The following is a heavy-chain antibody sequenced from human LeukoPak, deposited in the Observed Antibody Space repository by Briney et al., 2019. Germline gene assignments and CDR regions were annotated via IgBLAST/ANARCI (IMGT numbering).Heavy chain of an antibody. CDR2: IYTSGST. Sequence: SQTLSLTCTVSGGSISSGSYYWSWIRQPAGKGLEWIGRIYTSGSTNYNPSLKSRVTISVDTSKNPFSLKLSSVTAADTAVYYCGSGYSYGYSYYYYGMDVWGQGTTVTVSS. V-gene: IGHV4-61*02. J-gene: IGHJ6*02. CDR1: GGSISSGSYY. D-gene: IGHD5-18*01. CDR3: GSGYSYGYSYYYYGMDV.